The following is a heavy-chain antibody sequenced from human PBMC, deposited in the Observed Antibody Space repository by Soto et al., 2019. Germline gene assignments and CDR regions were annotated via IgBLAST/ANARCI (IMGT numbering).Heavy chain of an antibody. J-gene: IGHJ4*02. CDR2: IIPIFGTA. D-gene: IGHD3-10*01. Sequence: QVQLVQSGAEVKKPGSSVKVSCKASGGTFSSYAISWVRQAPGQGLEWMGGIIPIFGTANYAQKFQGRVTITADESTSTAYMELSSLRSEDTAVYYGARLTYYYGSGSYVGDYWGQGTLVTVSS. CDR3: ARLTYYYGSGSYVGDY. CDR1: GGTFSSYA. V-gene: IGHV1-69*12.